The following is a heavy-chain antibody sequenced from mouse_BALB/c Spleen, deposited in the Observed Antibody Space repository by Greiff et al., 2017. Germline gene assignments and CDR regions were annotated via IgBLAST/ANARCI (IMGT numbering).Heavy chain of an antibody. Sequence: EVKLMESGGGLVQPGGSRKLSCAASGFTFSSFGMHWVRQAPEKGLEWVAYISSGSSTIYYADTVKGRFTISRDNPKNTLFLQMTSLRSEDTAMYYCAREEVRSYYAMDYWGQGTSVTVSS. CDR1: GFTFSSFG. J-gene: IGHJ4*01. CDR2: ISSGSSTI. CDR3: AREEVRSYYAMDY. D-gene: IGHD2-14*01. V-gene: IGHV5-17*02.